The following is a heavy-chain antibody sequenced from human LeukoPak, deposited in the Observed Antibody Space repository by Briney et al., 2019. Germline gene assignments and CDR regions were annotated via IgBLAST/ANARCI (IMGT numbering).Heavy chain of an antibody. J-gene: IGHJ4*02. CDR3: ARDLEYFDY. V-gene: IGHV3-48*03. Sequence: PGGSLRLSCAASGFTFSSYEMNWVRQAPGKGLEWVSYISSSGSTIYYADSVKGRFTISRDNAKNLLYLQMNSLRAEDTAVYYCARDLEYFDYWGQGTLVTVSS. CDR2: ISSSGSTI. CDR1: GFTFSSYE.